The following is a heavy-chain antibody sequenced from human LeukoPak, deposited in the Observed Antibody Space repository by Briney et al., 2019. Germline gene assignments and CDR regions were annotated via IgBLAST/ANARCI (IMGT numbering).Heavy chain of an antibody. CDR1: GGSVSSGSYY. V-gene: IGHV4-61*01. Sequence: SETLSLTYTVSGGSVSSGSYYWSWVRQPPGKGLEWIGYIYYSGSTNYNPSLKSRVTISVDTSKNQFSLKLSSVTAADTAVYYCARVRTYYYGSSGYYYDRSFDYWGQGTLVTVSS. CDR2: IYYSGST. CDR3: ARVRTYYYGSSGYYYDRSFDY. D-gene: IGHD3-22*01. J-gene: IGHJ4*02.